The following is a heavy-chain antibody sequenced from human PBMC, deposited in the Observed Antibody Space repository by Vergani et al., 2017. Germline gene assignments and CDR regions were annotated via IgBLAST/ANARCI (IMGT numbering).Heavy chain of an antibody. CDR1: GYSISSGYY. CDR2: IYYSGST. D-gene: IGHD2-15*01. Sequence: QVQLQESGPGLVKPSETLSLTCTVSGYSISSGYYWGWIRQPPGKGLEWIGYIYYSGSTNYNPSLKSRVTISVDTSKNQFSLKLSSVTAADTAVYYCARVLGSYCSGGSCYSEDDAFDIWGQGTMVTVSS. J-gene: IGHJ3*02. CDR3: ARVLGSYCSGGSCYSEDDAFDI. V-gene: IGHV4-61*01.